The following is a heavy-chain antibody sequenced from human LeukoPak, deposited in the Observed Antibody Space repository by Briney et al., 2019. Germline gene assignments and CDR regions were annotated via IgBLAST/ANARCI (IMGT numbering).Heavy chain of an antibody. CDR1: GSPFTSYW. CDR3: ARLRDNWEDY. D-gene: IGHD1-20*01. V-gene: IGHV5-51*01. J-gene: IGHJ4*02. CDR2: IFPGDSDT. Sequence: GEPLKISCKGSGSPFTSYWIVWVRQMPGKGPEWMGMIFPGDSDTKYSPSFEGQITISADKSISSAYLQWSSLKASDTAIYYCARLRDNWEDYWGQGTLVTVSS.